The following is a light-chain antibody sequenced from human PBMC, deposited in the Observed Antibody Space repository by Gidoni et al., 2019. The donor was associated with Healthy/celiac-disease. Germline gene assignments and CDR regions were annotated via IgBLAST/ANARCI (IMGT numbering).Light chain of an antibody. J-gene: IGLJ3*02. CDR3: SSYAGSNNLV. V-gene: IGLV2-8*01. CDR2: EVS. CDR1: SSDVGGYNY. Sequence: QSALTHPPSPSGSPGQSVTISCTGTSSDVGGYNYVSWYQQHPGKAPKPMIYEVSKRPSGVPDRFSGSKSGNTASLTVSGLQAEDEADYYCSSYAGSNNLVFGGGTKLTVL.